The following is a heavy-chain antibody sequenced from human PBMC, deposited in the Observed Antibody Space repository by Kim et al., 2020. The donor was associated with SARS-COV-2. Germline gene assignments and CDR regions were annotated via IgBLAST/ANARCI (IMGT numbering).Heavy chain of an antibody. V-gene: IGHV4-31*03. D-gene: IGHD5-12*01. CDR3: ASGTGHSGTPNYYY. Sequence: SGTLSLTCTASSSSISSGASYWIWIRQYPGKGLEWIGYIYYSGSTYSSPSLKSRITISVDNCQNQFSLRLNSVTAADTAEYYWASGTGHSGTPNYYY. CDR1: SSSISSGASY. J-gene: IGHJ6*01. CDR2: IYYSGST.